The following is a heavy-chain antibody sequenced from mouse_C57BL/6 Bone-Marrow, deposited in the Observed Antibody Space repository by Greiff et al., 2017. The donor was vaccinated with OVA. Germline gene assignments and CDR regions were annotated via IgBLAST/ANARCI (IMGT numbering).Heavy chain of an antibody. D-gene: IGHD1-2*01. CDR3: AKHAVVLRPFAY. V-gene: IGHV2-9*01. Sequence: VKLVESGPGLVAPSQSLSITCTVSGFSLTSYGVDWVRQPPGKGLEWLGVIWGGGSTNYNSALMSRLSISKDNSKSQVFLKMTRLQSDDTSMYYCAKHAVVLRPFAYWGHGTLVTVSA. CDR2: IWGGGST. J-gene: IGHJ3*01. CDR1: GFSLTSYG.